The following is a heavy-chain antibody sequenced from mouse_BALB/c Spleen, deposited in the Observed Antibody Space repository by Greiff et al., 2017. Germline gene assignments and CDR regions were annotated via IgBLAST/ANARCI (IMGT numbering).Heavy chain of an antibody. Sequence: QVQLQQPGAELVKPGTSVKLSCKASGYTFTSYWINWVKLRPGQGLEWIGDIYPGSGSTNYNEKFKSKATLTVDTSSSTAYMQLSSLASEDSALYYCASVFAYWGQGTLVTVSA. CDR3: ASVFAY. CDR2: IYPGSGST. V-gene: IGHV1-55*01. CDR1: GYTFTSYW. J-gene: IGHJ3*01.